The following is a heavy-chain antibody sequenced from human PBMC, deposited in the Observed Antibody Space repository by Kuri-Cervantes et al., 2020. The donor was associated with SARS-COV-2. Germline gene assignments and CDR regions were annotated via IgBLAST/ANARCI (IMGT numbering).Heavy chain of an antibody. D-gene: IGHD3-22*01. J-gene: IGHJ6*03. CDR2: IYWDDDK. V-gene: IGHV2-5*02. CDR3: ARQVKVGNTGYHMDV. Sequence: SGPTLVTPTQTLTLTCTFSGFSLSTSGVGVGWIRQPPGKALEWLALIYWDDDKRYSPSLKSRLTITKDTSKNQVVLTMTNVDPVDTATYYCARQVKVGNTGYHMDVWGKGTTVTVSS. CDR1: GFSLSTSGVG.